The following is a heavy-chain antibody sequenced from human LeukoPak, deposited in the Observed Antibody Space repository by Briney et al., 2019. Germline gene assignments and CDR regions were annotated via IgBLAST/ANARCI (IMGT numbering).Heavy chain of an antibody. CDR3: AREGGSGSYWVPPKYYGMDV. V-gene: IGHV4-31*03. CDR1: GGSISSGGYY. J-gene: IGHJ6*02. CDR2: IYYSGST. Sequence: SETLSLTCTVSGGSISSGGYYWSWIRQHPGKGLGWIGYIYYSGSTYYNPSLKSRVTISVDTSKNQFSLKLSSVTAADTAVYYCAREGGSGSYWVPPKYYGMDVWGQGTTVTVSS. D-gene: IGHD3-10*01.